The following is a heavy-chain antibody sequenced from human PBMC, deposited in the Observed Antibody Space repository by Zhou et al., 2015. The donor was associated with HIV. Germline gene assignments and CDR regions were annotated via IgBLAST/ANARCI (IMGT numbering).Heavy chain of an antibody. CDR2: IYSGGST. V-gene: IGHV3-53*01. J-gene: IGHJ3*02. D-gene: IGHD2-15*01. Sequence: EVQLVESGGGLIQPGGSLRLSCAASGFTVSSNYMSWVRQAPGKGLEWVSVIYSGGSTYYADSVKGRFTISRDNSKNTLYLQMNSLRAEDTAVYYCARARGYCSGGSCYPGALWIWGQGTMVTVSS. CDR3: ARARGYCSGGSCYPGALWI. CDR1: GFTVSSNY.